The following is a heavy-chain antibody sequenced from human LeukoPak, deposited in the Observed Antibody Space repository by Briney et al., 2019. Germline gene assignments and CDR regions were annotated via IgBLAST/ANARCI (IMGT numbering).Heavy chain of an antibody. D-gene: IGHD6-13*01. V-gene: IGHV1-18*01. CDR2: ISDYNSNR. J-gene: IGHJ5*02. CDR1: GYTFSNYG. CDR3: ARSGRSWYDWSDP. Sequence: GASVKASCKASGYTFSNYGINWLRQAPGQGLEWMGWISDYNSNRNYVQKFQGRFTLTADTSSSTAYMELRSLTSDDTAAYYCARSGRSWYDWSDPWGQGTQVTVSA.